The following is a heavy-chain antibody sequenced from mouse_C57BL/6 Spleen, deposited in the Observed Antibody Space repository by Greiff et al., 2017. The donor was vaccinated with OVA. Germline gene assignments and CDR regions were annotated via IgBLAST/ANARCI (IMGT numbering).Heavy chain of an antibody. D-gene: IGHD2-2*01. V-gene: IGHV5-9*01. Sequence: EVMLVESGGGLVKPGGSLKLSCAASGFTFSSYTMSWVRQTPEKRLEWVATISGGGGNTYYPDSVKGRFTISRDNAKNTLYLQMSSLRSEDTALYYCARRGYDGYFDYWGQGTTLTVSS. J-gene: IGHJ2*01. CDR3: ARRGYDGYFDY. CDR2: ISGGGGNT. CDR1: GFTFSSYT.